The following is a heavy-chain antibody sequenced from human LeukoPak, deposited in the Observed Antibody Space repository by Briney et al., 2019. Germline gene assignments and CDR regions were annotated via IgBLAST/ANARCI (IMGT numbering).Heavy chain of an antibody. D-gene: IGHD1-26*01. J-gene: IGHJ4*02. CDR3: ARDNLGALDY. CDR2: IKQDGSER. CDR1: GFTFSTYW. V-gene: IGHV3-7*01. Sequence: SGGSLRLSCAASGFTFSTYWMAWVRQAPGKGLEWVANIKQDGSERYYVDSVKCRFTISRDNAKKSLYLQMNSLRAEDTAVYYCARDNLGALDYWGQVTLVTVSS.